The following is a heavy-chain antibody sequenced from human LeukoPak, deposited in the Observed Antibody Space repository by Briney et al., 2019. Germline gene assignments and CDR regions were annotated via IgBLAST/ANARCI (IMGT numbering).Heavy chain of an antibody. V-gene: IGHV3-33*08. CDR2: IWYDGSNK. D-gene: IGHD6-13*01. CDR3: ARDRGGSSSWIDY. CDR1: GFTFSSYW. Sequence: PGGSLRLSCAASGFTFSSYWMSWVRQAPGKGLEWVAVIWYDGSNKYYADSVKGRFTISRDNSKNTLYLQMNSLRAEDTAVYYCARDRGGSSSWIDYWGQGTLVTVSS. J-gene: IGHJ4*02.